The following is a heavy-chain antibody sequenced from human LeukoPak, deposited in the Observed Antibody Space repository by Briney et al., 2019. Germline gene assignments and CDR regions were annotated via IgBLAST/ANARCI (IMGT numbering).Heavy chain of an antibody. V-gene: IGHV3-21*01. CDR3: ARGSLTGYYGPFDY. CDR2: ITSSSRYI. CDR1: GFTFSSYS. D-gene: IGHD3-9*01. Sequence: GGSLTLSCAASGFTFSSYSMNWVRQAPGKGLEWVSSITSSSRYIYYADSVKGRFTISRDNAKNSLYLQMNSRRAEETAVYYCARGSLTGYYGPFDYWGQGTLVTVSS. J-gene: IGHJ4*02.